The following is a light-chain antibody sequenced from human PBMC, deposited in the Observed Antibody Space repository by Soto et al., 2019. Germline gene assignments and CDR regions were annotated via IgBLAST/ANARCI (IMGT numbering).Light chain of an antibody. CDR2: DAS. CDR1: QGIRND. V-gene: IGKV1-6*01. CDR3: LQDDGYPLT. J-gene: IGKJ4*01. Sequence: AIQMTQSPSSLSASVGDRVTITCRASQGIRNDLSWYQQKPGKAPKLLIYDASSLQSRVPSRFSGSGSGTDFTITISSLQPEDFGTYYCLQDDGYPLTIGVGTKVEIK.